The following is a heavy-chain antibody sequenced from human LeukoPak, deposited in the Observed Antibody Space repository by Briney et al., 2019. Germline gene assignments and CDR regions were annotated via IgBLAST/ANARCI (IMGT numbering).Heavy chain of an antibody. CDR1: GFTFSSYV. CDR3: AKHYYDSSGYFYYFDY. V-gene: IGHV3-23*01. CDR2: ISASGGNT. J-gene: IGHJ4*02. Sequence: QPGGSLRLSCAASGFTFSSYVMSWVRQAPGKGLEWVSFISASGGNTHYADSAKGRFTLSRDNSKNTLYLQMNSLRAEDTAVYYCAKHYYDSSGYFYYFDYWGQGTLVTVSS. D-gene: IGHD3-22*01.